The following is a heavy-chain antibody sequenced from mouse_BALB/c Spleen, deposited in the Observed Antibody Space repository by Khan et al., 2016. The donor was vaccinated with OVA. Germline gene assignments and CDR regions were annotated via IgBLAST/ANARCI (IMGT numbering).Heavy chain of an antibody. J-gene: IGHJ2*01. CDR1: GYSITSGYA. CDR2: ISYSGVT. Sequence: EVQLQESGPGLVKPSQSLSLTCTVTGYSITSGYAWNWIRQFPGNKLEWMGYISYSGVTSYPPSLKSRISITRDPSKNQFFLQLNSVTTEYTATYDCARGNYYGYDFDYWGQGTTLTVSS. D-gene: IGHD1-2*01. CDR3: ARGNYYGYDFDY. V-gene: IGHV3-2*02.